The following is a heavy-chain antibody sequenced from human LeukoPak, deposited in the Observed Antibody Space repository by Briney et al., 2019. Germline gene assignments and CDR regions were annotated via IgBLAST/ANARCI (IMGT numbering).Heavy chain of an antibody. D-gene: IGHD1-26*01. CDR3: AKHTGGSYPYYFDY. J-gene: IGHJ4*02. V-gene: IGHV3-23*01. CDR2: ISGSGGST. Sequence: GGSLRLSCAASGFTFSSYAKSWVRQAPGKGLEWVPAISGSGGSTYYADSVKGRFTISRDNSKNTLYLQMNSLRAEDTAVYYCAKHTGGSYPYYFDYWGQGTLVTVSS. CDR1: GFTFSSYA.